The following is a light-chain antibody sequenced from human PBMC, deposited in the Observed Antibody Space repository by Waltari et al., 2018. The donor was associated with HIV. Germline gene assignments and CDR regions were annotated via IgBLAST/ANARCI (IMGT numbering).Light chain of an antibody. CDR1: SSDVRGYNY. J-gene: IGLJ2*01. V-gene: IGLV2-14*01. CDR3: SSYTSSSSVL. Sequence: QSALTQPPSVSGSPGQSITLSCTGTSSDVRGYNYVSWYQLHPGKAPKPMIFEVTNRPSGVSNRFSGSKSGNTASLTISGLQAEDEADYYCSSYTSSSSVLFGGGTKLTVL. CDR2: EVT.